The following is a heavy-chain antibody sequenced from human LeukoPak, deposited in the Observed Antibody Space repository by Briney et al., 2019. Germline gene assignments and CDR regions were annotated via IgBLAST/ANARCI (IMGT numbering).Heavy chain of an antibody. Sequence: GGSLRLSCAASGFTFSSYSMNWVRQAPGKGLEWVSYISSSSSTIYYADSVKGRFTISRDNAKNSLYLQMNSLRAEDTAVYYCASLPLYYYGSGSYSRYWGQGTLVTASS. CDR3: ASLPLYYYGSGSYSRY. CDR2: ISSSSSTI. V-gene: IGHV3-48*01. J-gene: IGHJ4*02. CDR1: GFTFSSYS. D-gene: IGHD3-10*01.